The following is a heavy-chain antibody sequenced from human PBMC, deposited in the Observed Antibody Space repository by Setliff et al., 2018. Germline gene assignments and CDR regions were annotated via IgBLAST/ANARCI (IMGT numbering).Heavy chain of an antibody. CDR2: ISGGGGNT. CDR1: GFTFNTYA. D-gene: IGHD4-17*01. J-gene: IGHJ4*02. Sequence: PGGSLRLSCAASGFTFNTYAMSWVRQPPGKGLEWVSSISGGGGNTFYADSVQGRFTISRDNSKNTLYLQMNNLRAEDTAVYYCAKDLASGDYVYYFDYWGQGTLVTVS. CDR3: AKDLASGDYVYYFDY. V-gene: IGHV3-23*01.